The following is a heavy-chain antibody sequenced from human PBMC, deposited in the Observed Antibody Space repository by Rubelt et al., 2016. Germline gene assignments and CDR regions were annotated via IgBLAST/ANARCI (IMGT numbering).Heavy chain of an antibody. CDR3: ARGPRGYGGRAFDI. Sequence: QLQLQESGPGLVKPSETLSLTCTVSGGSISSSSYYWGWIRQPPGKGLEWIGSIYYSGSTYYNPSLKSRVTISVDTSKNQFSLKLSSVTAADTAVYYCARGPRGYGGRAFDIWGQGTMVTVSS. V-gene: IGHV4-39*07. CDR1: GGSISSSSYY. D-gene: IGHD4-23*01. CDR2: IYYSGST. J-gene: IGHJ3*02.